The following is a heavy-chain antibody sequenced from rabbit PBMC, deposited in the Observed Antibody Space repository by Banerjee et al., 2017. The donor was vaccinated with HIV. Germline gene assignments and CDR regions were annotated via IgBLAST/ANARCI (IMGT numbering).Heavy chain of an antibody. CDR1: GFSFSSSYW. Sequence: QSLEESGGDLVKPGASLTLTCTASGFSFSSSYWICWVRQAPGKGLEWIACIYAGSSGTTHYASWARGRFTISKTSSTTVTLQMTSLTAADTATYFCARGAGESSCDFWGQGTLVTVS. J-gene: IGHJ4*01. V-gene: IGHV1S40*01. CDR2: IYAGSSGTT. CDR3: ARGAGESSCDF. D-gene: IGHD4-2*01.